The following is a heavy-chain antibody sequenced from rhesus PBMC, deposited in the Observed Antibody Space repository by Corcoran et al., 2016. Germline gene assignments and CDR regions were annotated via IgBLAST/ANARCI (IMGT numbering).Heavy chain of an antibody. J-gene: IGHJ6*01. CDR2: ISFDESKK. V-gene: IGHV3-54*02. CDR1: GFTFSTYG. CDR3: VRGFYGLDS. Sequence: EVQLVESGGGLVQPGGSLRLSCEASGFTFSTYGIHWVRQAPGKGLERVAVISFDESKKYYSDSMKDRFTISRDNSKNMVYLQMNNLKLEDTAVYYCVRGFYGLDSWGQGVVVTVSS.